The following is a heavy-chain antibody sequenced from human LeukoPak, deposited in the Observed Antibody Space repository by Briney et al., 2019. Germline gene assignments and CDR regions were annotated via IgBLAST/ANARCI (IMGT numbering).Heavy chain of an antibody. CDR1: GFTFSNYY. V-gene: IGHV3-11*04. D-gene: IGHD6-13*01. CDR3: AKEHLTSSSWYTEYFQH. Sequence: PGGSLRLSCAASGFTFSNYYMSWIRQAPGKGLEWVSSISSSGSTIYYADSVKGRFTISRDNAKNSLYLQMNSLRAEDTAVYYCAKEHLTSSSWYTEYFQHWGQGTLVTVSS. CDR2: ISSSGSTI. J-gene: IGHJ1*01.